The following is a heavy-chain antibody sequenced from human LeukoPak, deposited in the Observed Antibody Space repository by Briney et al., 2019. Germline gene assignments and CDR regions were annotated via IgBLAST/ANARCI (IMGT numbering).Heavy chain of an antibody. CDR3: ARGGTVRNGMDV. Sequence: SETLSLTCTVSGGSISIYDWSGIRQPPGKGLEWIGYIYYSGSTNYNPSLKSRVTISVHTSKNQFSLKLSSVTAADTPVYYCARGGTVRNGMDVWGQGTTVTVSS. J-gene: IGHJ6*02. V-gene: IGHV4-59*01. CDR2: IYYSGST. D-gene: IGHD1-26*01. CDR1: GGSISIYD.